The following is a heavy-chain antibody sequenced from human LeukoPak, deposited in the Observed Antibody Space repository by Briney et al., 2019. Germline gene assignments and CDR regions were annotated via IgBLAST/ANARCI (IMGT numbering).Heavy chain of an antibody. Sequence: GGSLRLSCAASGFTFSSYGMHWVRQAPGKGLEWVAVISYDGSNKYYADSVKGRFTISRDNSKNTLYLQMNSLRSEDTAVYYCAREVVVEWLVQESPHYYYYMDVWGKGTTVTISS. CDR3: AREVVVEWLVQESPHYYYYMDV. J-gene: IGHJ6*03. CDR1: GFTFSSYG. CDR2: ISYDGSNK. D-gene: IGHD6-19*01. V-gene: IGHV3-30*03.